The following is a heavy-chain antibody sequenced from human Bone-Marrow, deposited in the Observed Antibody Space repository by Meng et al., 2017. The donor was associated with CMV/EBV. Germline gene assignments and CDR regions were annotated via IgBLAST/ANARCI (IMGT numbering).Heavy chain of an antibody. Sequence: ASVKVSCKASGYTFTSYGISWVRQAPRQGLEWMGWISAYNGNTNYAQKLQGRVTMTTDTSTSTAYMELRNLGSDDTAVDYCAGEAAAACWGQGTLVTGSS. V-gene: IGHV1-18*01. CDR2: ISAYNGNT. D-gene: IGHD6-13*01. CDR1: GYTFTSYG. CDR3: AGEAAAAC. J-gene: IGHJ4*02.